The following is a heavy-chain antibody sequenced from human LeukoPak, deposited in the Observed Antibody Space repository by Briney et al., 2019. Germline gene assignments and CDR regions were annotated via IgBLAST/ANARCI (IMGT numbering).Heavy chain of an antibody. D-gene: IGHD2-21*02. Sequence: SETLSLTCTVSGGSISSYYWSWIRQLAGKGLEWIGRIYTSGSTNYNPSLKSRVTISVDKSKNQFSLKLSSVTAADTAVYYCASQDPYCGGDCYLEYYFDYWGQGTLVTVSS. CDR1: GGSISSYY. CDR3: ASQDPYCGGDCYLEYYFDY. V-gene: IGHV4-4*07. CDR2: IYTSGST. J-gene: IGHJ4*02.